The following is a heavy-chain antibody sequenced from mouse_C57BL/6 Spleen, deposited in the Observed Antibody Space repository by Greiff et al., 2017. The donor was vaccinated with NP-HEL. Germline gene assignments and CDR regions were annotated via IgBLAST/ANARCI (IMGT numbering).Heavy chain of an antibody. Sequence: VKDRFTISRDDSESMLYLQMNNLKTEDTAMYYCVRFTTVVASEYYYAMDYWGQGTSVTVSS. J-gene: IGHJ4*01. V-gene: IGHV10-1*01. CDR3: VRFTTVVASEYYYAMDY. D-gene: IGHD1-1*01.